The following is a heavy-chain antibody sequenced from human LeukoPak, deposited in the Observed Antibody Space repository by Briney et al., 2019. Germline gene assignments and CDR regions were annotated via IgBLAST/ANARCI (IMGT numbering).Heavy chain of an antibody. CDR2: TYYRSKWYN. CDR3: VRESYSVSGSYRG. D-gene: IGHD3-10*01. J-gene: IGHJ4*02. V-gene: IGHV6-1*01. Sequence: SQTLSLTCAISGDSVSSNSVAWNWIRQSPSRGLEWLGWTYYRSKWYNDYAVSVKSRITINSDTSKNEFSLLLNSVTPEDTAVYYCVRESYSVSGSYRGWGQGTLVIVSS. CDR1: GDSVSSNSVA.